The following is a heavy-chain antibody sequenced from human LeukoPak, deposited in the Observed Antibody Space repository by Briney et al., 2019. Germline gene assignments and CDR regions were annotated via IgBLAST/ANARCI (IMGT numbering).Heavy chain of an antibody. J-gene: IGHJ4*02. CDR3: ARRARGSSSTHFDY. Sequence: ASVKVSCKASGYTFTGYYMHWVRQAPGQGLEWMVRINPNSGGTNYAQKFQGRVTMTRDTSISTAYMELSRLRSDDTAVYYCARRARGSSSTHFDYWGQGTLVTVSS. D-gene: IGHD6-6*01. CDR2: INPNSGGT. CDR1: GYTFTGYY. V-gene: IGHV1-2*06.